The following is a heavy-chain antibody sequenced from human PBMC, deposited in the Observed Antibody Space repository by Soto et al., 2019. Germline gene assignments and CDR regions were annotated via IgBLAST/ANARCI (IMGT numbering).Heavy chain of an antibody. CDR2: ISGSGYTT. D-gene: IGHD3-9*01. CDR3: AKDPILTGLFSFDY. CDR1: GFTFSSYA. Sequence: PGGSLRLSCAASGFTFSSYAMSWVRQAPGKGLEWVSLISGSGYTTHYADSVKGRFTISRDNSKSTLYLQMNSLRAEDTAVYYCAKDPILTGLFSFDYWGQGTLVTVSS. V-gene: IGHV3-23*01. J-gene: IGHJ4*02.